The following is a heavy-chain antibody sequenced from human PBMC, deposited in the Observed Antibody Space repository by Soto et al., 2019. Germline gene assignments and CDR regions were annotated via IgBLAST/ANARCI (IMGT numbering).Heavy chain of an antibody. CDR1: GFTFTRYS. J-gene: IGHJ4*02. D-gene: IGHD3-10*01. CDR3: AREFEDLTSNFDY. Sequence: GGSLRLSCAASGFTFTRYSMNWVRQAPGKGLEWVSPISSTTNYIYYGDSMKGRFTISRDNAKNSLYLEMNSLRAEDTAVYCCAREFEDLTSNFDYWGQGTLVTSPQ. V-gene: IGHV3-21*06. CDR2: ISSTTNYI.